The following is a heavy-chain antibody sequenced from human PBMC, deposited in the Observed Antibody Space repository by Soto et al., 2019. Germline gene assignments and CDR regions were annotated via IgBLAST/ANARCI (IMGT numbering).Heavy chain of an antibody. D-gene: IGHD2-15*01. Sequence: QVQLAQSGAEVRKPGSSVKVSCRASGGSFSDFAFSWVRQAPGQGLEWMGGIIPMFAATKYAQRFQDRVTITADASTKTVYLALSSLTSDDSAVYYCARGGIVAVPADLSSYDDYTNYRFDSWGQGTLVSVSS. V-gene: IGHV1-69*01. CDR2: IIPMFAAT. CDR3: ARGGIVAVPADLSSYDDYTNYRFDS. CDR1: GGSFSDFA. J-gene: IGHJ4*02.